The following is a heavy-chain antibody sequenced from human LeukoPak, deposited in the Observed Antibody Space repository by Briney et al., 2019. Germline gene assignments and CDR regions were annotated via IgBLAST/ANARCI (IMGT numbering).Heavy chain of an antibody. V-gene: IGHV3-48*04. D-gene: IGHD4-23*01. CDR1: GFTFSSYS. J-gene: IGHJ4*02. CDR2: ISSSSSTI. Sequence: GGSLRLSCAASGFTFSSYSMNWVRQAPGKGLEWVSYISSSSSTIYYADSVKGRFTISRDNAKNSLYLQMNSLRAEDTAVYYCASGGGYGGNFRPFDYWGQGTLVTVSS. CDR3: ASGGGYGGNFRPFDY.